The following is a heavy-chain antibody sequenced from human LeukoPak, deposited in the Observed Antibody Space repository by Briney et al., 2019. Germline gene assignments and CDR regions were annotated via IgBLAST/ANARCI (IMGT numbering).Heavy chain of an antibody. V-gene: IGHV1-2*06. J-gene: IGHJ4*02. CDR2: INPNSGGT. D-gene: IGHD1-26*01. CDR1: GYTFTGYY. Sequence: GASVKVSCRXSGYTFTGYYMHWVRQAPGQGLEWMGRINPNSGGTNYAQKFQGRVTMTRDTSISTAYMEPSRLRSDDTAVYYCARDRRYSGSYPLGYWGQGTLVTVSS. CDR3: ARDRRYSGSYPLGY.